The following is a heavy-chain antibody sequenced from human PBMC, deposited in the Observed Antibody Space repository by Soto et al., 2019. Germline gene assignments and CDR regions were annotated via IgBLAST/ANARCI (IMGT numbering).Heavy chain of an antibody. Sequence: ASVKVSCKASGGTFSSYTISWVRQAPGQGLEWMGRIIPILGIANYAQKFQGRVTITADKSTSTAYMELSSLRSEDTAVYYCARDSSDSDYYYYYMDVWGKGTTVTVSS. CDR1: GGTFSSYT. J-gene: IGHJ6*03. D-gene: IGHD2-15*01. CDR2: IIPILGIA. CDR3: ARDSSDSDYYYYYMDV. V-gene: IGHV1-69*02.